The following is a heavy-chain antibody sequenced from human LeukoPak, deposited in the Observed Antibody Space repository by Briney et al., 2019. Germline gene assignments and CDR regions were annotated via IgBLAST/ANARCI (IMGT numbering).Heavy chain of an antibody. Sequence: GGSLRLSCAASGFTFSSYAMSWVRQAPGKGLEWVSSISSSSSYIYYADSVKGRFTISRDNAKNSLYLQMNSLRAEDTAVYYCARIGGKGSSWHDAFDIWGQGTMVTVSS. CDR2: ISSSSSYI. J-gene: IGHJ3*02. D-gene: IGHD6-13*01. V-gene: IGHV3-21*01. CDR3: ARIGGKGSSWHDAFDI. CDR1: GFTFSSYA.